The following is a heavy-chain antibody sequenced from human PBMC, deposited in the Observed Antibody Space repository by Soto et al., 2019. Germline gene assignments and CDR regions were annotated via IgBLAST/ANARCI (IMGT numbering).Heavy chain of an antibody. D-gene: IGHD3-10*01. Sequence: GASVKVSCKASGYTFTGYYMHWGRQAPGQGLEWMGWINPNSGGTNYAQKFQGWVTMTRDTSISTAYMELSRLRSDDTAVYYCARDRGGNYGSGSYYDYWGQGTLVTVSS. CDR3: ARDRGGNYGSGSYYDY. CDR2: INPNSGGT. CDR1: GYTFTGYY. V-gene: IGHV1-2*04. J-gene: IGHJ4*02.